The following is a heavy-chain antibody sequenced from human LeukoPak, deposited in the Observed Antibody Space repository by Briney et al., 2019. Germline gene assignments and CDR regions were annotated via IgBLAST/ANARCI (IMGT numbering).Heavy chain of an antibody. J-gene: IGHJ4*02. CDR2: IDYSRDT. CDR3: ARNGPHYYDKSGYLDS. CDR1: SGSISSYY. D-gene: IGHD3-22*01. Sequence: SETLSLTCTVSSGSISSYYWSWIRQPPGKGLEWIGNIDYSRDTNYNPSLRSRVTILVDKSRNQFSLKLNSVTAAGTAVYYCARNGPHYYDKSGYLDSWGQGTLVTVSS. V-gene: IGHV4-59*03.